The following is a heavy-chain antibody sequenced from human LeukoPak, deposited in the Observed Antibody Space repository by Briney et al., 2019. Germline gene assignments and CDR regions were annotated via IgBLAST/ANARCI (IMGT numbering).Heavy chain of an antibody. D-gene: IGHD4-17*01. V-gene: IGHV3-30-3*01. CDR2: ISYDGSNK. CDR1: GFTFSSYA. J-gene: IGHJ3*02. CDR3: ARDDYGDYKAFDI. Sequence: GRSLRPSCAASGFTFSSYAMHWVRQAPGKGLEWVAVISYDGSNKYYADSVKGRFTISRDNSKNTLYLQMNSLRAEDTAVYYCARDDYGDYKAFDIWGQGTMVTVSS.